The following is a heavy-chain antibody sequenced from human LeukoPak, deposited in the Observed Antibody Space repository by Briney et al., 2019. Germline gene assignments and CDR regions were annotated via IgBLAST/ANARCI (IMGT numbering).Heavy chain of an antibody. Sequence: SETLSLTCTVSGGSISSYYWSWIRQPPGKGLEWIGYIYYSGSTNYNPSLKSRVTISVDTSKNQFSLKLSSVTAADTAVYYCVNYAQGKRFDCWGQGTLVTVSS. V-gene: IGHV4-59*08. D-gene: IGHD2-2*01. CDR3: VNYAQGKRFDC. J-gene: IGHJ4*02. CDR2: IYYSGST. CDR1: GGSISSYY.